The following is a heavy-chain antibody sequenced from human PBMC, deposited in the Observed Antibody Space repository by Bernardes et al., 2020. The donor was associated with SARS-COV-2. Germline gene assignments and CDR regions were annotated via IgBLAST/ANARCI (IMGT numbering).Heavy chain of an antibody. CDR1: GFNFSNFA. J-gene: IGHJ6*02. D-gene: IGHD2-2*01. Sequence: GGSLRLSCAASGFNFSNFAMHWVRQAPGKGLEWVAVIPYQAVNKYYADSVKGRFAISRDNLRDTLYLQMNSLRADDTGVYYCARELPYCRNSICYSNGMDVWGQGTTVTVSS. CDR3: ARELPYCRNSICYSNGMDV. V-gene: IGHV3-30*09. CDR2: IPYQAVNK.